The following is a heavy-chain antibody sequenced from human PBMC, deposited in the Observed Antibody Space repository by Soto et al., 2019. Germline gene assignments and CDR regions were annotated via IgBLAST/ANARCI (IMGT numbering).Heavy chain of an antibody. D-gene: IGHD2-2*01. J-gene: IGHJ5*02. Sequence: QLQLQESGPGRVKPSETLSLTCTVSGGPISDDTYYWGCIRQPPGKGLEWMGSIYYSGTSSYNPSLEVRVTMSVYTYKKQLSLRLRSMTATDTAVYYCARLQCTSPCCVRLDPWGHGTLVTVSS. V-gene: IGHV4-39*01. CDR2: IYYSGTS. CDR3: ARLQCTSPCCVRLDP. CDR1: GGPISDDTYY.